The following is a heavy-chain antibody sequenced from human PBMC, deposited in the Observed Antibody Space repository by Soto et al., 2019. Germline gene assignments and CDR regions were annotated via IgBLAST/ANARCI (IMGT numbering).Heavy chain of an antibody. Sequence: RVSWAAVGFTFVSYGGRCIRQAPGKGLEWVSYISSSSSTINYADSVKGRFTIFRDNAVNSLYLQMNSLRAEDTAVYYCARDLQWLANWGQGTLVTVSS. CDR2: ISSSSSTI. V-gene: IGHV3-48*01. CDR1: GFTFVSYG. J-gene: IGHJ4*02. CDR3: ARDLQWLAN. D-gene: IGHD6-19*01.